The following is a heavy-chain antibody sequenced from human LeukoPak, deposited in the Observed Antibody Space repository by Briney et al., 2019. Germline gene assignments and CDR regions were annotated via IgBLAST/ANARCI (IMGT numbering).Heavy chain of an antibody. Sequence: PSGTLSLTCGVSGGSISNTNWWSWVRQPPGQGLEWIGYIYYSGSTNYNPSLKSRVTISVDTSKNQFSLKLSSVTAADTAVYYCARRGIAAAGYDYWGQGTLVTVSS. D-gene: IGHD6-13*01. CDR2: IYYSGST. J-gene: IGHJ4*02. CDR3: ARRGIAAAGYDY. CDR1: GGSISNTNW. V-gene: IGHV4-4*02.